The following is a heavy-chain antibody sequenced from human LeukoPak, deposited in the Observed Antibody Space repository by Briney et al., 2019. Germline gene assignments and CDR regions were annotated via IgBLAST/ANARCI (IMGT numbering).Heavy chain of an antibody. CDR2: IIPIFSTA. J-gene: IGHJ4*02. Sequence: VASVKVSCTASGGTFSSSAISWVRLAPGQGLEWLGGIIPIFSTANYAQNFQGRVTITADESTSTAYMELSSLTSEDTAVYYCARSDSSGWYEGFDYWGQGTLVTVSS. D-gene: IGHD6-19*01. V-gene: IGHV1-69*13. CDR3: ARSDSSGWYEGFDY. CDR1: GGTFSSSA.